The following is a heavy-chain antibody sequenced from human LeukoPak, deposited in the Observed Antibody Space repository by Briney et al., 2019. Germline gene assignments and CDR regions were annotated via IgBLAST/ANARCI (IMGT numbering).Heavy chain of an antibody. CDR3: ARDRGVVVPAASDY. J-gene: IGHJ4*02. D-gene: IGHD2-2*01. V-gene: IGHV1-18*01. CDR1: GYTFTSYG. CDR2: ISAYNGNT. Sequence: GASVKVSCKASGYTFTSYGISWVRQAPGQGLEWMGWISAYNGNTNYAQKLQGRVTMTTDTSTSTAYMELRSLRSDDTVVYYCARDRGVVVPAASDYWGQGTLVTVSS.